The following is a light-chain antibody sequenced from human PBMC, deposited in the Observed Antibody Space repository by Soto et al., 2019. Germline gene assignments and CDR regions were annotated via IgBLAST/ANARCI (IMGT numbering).Light chain of an antibody. CDR1: QAVNTR. Sequence: EIVLTQSPATLSSFPGDRVTLSCRASQAVNTRLAWYQHKPGQAPRLLIYLASNRAAGVPARFSGSGSGTDFTLTISSLEPEDSAVYYCQQYDDWPPMYTVGQGTKVDIK. V-gene: IGKV3-11*01. CDR2: LAS. J-gene: IGKJ2*01. CDR3: QQYDDWPPMYT.